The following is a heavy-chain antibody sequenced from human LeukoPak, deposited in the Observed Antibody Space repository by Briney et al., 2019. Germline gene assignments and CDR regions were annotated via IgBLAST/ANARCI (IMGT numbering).Heavy chain of an antibody. Sequence: SETLSLTCTVSGGSISSSSYYWGWIRQPPGKGLEWIGSIYYSGSTYYNPSLKSRVTISVDTSKNQFSLKLSSVTAADTAVYYCARDLSYDSSGYYPEYYFDYWGQGTLVTVSS. J-gene: IGHJ4*02. CDR3: ARDLSYDSSGYYPEYYFDY. D-gene: IGHD3-22*01. CDR2: IYYSGST. CDR1: GGSISSSSYY. V-gene: IGHV4-39*07.